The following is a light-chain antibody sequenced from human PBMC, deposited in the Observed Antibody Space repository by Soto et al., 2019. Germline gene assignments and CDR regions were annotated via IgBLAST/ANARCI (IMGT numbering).Light chain of an antibody. CDR1: QSVSRN. J-gene: IGKJ2*01. V-gene: IGKV3-15*01. CDR3: QQYKEWPPYT. Sequence: EILMTQSPATLSVSPGERATLSCRASQSVSRNLAWYQQKPGQAPRLLIYAASTRATGVPPRYSGSGYGTELSLTISSLQSEDFAVYYCQQYKEWPPYTFGQGTKLEI. CDR2: AAS.